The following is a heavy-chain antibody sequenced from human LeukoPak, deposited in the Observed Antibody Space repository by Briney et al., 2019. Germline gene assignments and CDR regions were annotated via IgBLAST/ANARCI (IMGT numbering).Heavy chain of an antibody. V-gene: IGHV4-4*07. CDR1: GGSISSYY. CDR2: IYTSGST. D-gene: IGHD6-19*01. CDR3: ASTGYSSGWGAFDI. J-gene: IGHJ3*02. Sequence: SETLSLTCTVSGGSISSYYWSWIRQPAGKGLEWIGRIYTSGSTNYNPSLKSRVTMSVDTSKNQFSLKLRSVTAADTAVYYCASTGYSSGWGAFDIWGQGTMVTVSS.